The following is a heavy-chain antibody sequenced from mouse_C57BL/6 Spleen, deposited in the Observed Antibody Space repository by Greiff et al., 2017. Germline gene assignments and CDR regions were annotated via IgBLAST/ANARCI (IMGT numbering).Heavy chain of an antibody. J-gene: IGHJ1*03. V-gene: IGHV10-3*01. CDR3: VRGGSPNWDWYFEV. CDR1: GFTFNTYA. Sequence: EVQVVESGGGLVQPKGSLKLSCAASGFTFNTYAMHWVRQAPGKGLEWVARIRSKSSNYATYYADSVKDRFTISRDDSQSMLYLQMNNLKTEDTAMYYCVRGGSPNWDWYFEVWGTGTTVTVSS. CDR2: IRSKSSNYAT. D-gene: IGHD4-1*01.